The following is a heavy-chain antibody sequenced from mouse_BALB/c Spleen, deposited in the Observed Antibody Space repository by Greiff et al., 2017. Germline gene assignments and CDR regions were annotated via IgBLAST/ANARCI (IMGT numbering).Heavy chain of an antibody. D-gene: IGHD2-1*01. CDR2: ISSGGSYT. V-gene: IGHV5-9-3*01. CDR3: ARRRDGNSNYAMDY. Sequence: EVQGVESGGGLVKPGGSLKLSCAASGFTFSSYAMSWVRQTPEKRLEWVATISSGGSYTYYPDSVKGRFTISRDNAKNNLYLQMRSLRSEDTAMYYCARRRDGNSNYAMDYWGQGTSVTVSS. J-gene: IGHJ4*01. CDR1: GFTFSSYA.